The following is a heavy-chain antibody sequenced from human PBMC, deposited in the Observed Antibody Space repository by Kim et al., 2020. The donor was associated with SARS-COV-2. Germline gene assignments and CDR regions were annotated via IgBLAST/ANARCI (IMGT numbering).Heavy chain of an antibody. D-gene: IGHD6-19*01. J-gene: IGHJ4*02. CDR1: GYTLTELS. Sequence: ASVKVSCKFSGYTLTELSMHWVRQAPGKGLEWMGGFDPEDGETIYAQKFQGRVTMTEDTSTDTAYMELSSLRSEDTAVYYCATAYALTVEPPAYWGPGTLVTVSS. V-gene: IGHV1-24*01. CDR3: ATAYALTVEPPAY. CDR2: FDPEDGET.